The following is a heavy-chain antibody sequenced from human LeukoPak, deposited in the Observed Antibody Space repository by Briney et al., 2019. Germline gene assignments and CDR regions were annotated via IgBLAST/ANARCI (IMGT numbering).Heavy chain of an antibody. Sequence: SETLSLTCAVYGGSFSGYYWSWIRQPPGKGLEWIGEINHSGSTNYNSSLKSRVTISVDKSKNQFSLRLTSVTAADTAVYYCARTFYEQMPHFDYWGQGTLVTVSS. CDR1: GGSFSGYY. CDR3: ARTFYEQMPHFDY. J-gene: IGHJ4*02. D-gene: IGHD3-16*01. V-gene: IGHV4-34*01. CDR2: INHSGST.